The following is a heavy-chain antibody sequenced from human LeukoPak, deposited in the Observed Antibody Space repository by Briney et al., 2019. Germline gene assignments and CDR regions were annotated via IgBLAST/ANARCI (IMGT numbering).Heavy chain of an antibody. CDR3: AREGLSKYAMDY. CDR2: INPSSGGT. J-gene: IGHJ4*02. D-gene: IGHD2-8*01. Sequence: GASAKVSCKASGYTFTGYYMHWVRQAPGQGLEWMGWINPSSGGTNYAQKFQGRVTMTRDTSTSTAYMELSRLRSDDTAVYYCAREGLSKYAMDYWGQGTLVTVSS. CDR1: GYTFTGYY. V-gene: IGHV1-2*02.